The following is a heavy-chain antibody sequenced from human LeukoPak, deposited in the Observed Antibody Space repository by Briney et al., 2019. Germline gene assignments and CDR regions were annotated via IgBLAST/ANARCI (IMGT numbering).Heavy chain of an antibody. Sequence: SETLSLTCTVSGGSISSYYWSWIRQPPGKGLEWIGYIYYSGSTNYNPSLKSRVIISVDTSKNQFSLKLSSVTAADTAVYYCARLAQLNAFDIWGQGTMVTVSS. CDR1: GGSISSYY. CDR3: ARLAQLNAFDI. CDR2: IYYSGST. J-gene: IGHJ3*02. V-gene: IGHV4-59*08. D-gene: IGHD2-2*01.